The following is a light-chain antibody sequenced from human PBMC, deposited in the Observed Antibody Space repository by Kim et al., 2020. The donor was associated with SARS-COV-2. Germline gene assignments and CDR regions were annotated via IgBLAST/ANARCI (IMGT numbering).Light chain of an antibody. Sequence: PGEGAPLACEASGNIDSSYLAGNQVRPGRPPRLLIYGSSSRAADVQDRFSASGFGTDLNLTISRLDPEDFAVYYCNNYGTPVQTFGQGTKVEIK. CDR1: GNIDSSY. V-gene: IGKV3-20*01. CDR3: NNYGTPVQT. CDR2: GSS. J-gene: IGKJ1*01.